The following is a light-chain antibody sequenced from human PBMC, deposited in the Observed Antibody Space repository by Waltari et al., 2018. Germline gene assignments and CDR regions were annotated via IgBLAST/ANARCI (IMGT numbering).Light chain of an antibody. CDR2: RNN. CDR3: SAWDSSLSARV. CDR1: SNNVGNQG. J-gene: IGLJ3*02. V-gene: IGLV10-54*04. Sequence: QAGLTQSPSVSKGLRQTATLTCTGNSNNVGNQGAAWLQQHQGHPPKLLSYRNNNRPSGISERFSASRSGNTASLTITGLQPEDEADYYCSAWDSSLSARVFGGGTKLTVL.